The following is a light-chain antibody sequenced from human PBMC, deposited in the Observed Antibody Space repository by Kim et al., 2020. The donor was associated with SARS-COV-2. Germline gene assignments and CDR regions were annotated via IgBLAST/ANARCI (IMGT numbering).Light chain of an antibody. CDR3: QARDSSTRV. Sequence: SYELTQPPSVSVSPGQTASITCSGDKLGDKYACWYQQKPGQSPVLVIYQDSKRPSGIPERFSGSNSGNTATLTISGTQAMDEADYYCQARDSSTRVFGGG. V-gene: IGLV3-1*01. J-gene: IGLJ2*01. CDR2: QDS. CDR1: KLGDKY.